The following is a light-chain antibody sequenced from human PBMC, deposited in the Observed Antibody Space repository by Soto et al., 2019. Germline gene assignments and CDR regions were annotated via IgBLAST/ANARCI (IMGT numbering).Light chain of an antibody. CDR1: QSVLYSSNNKNY. CDR2: WAS. Sequence: DIVMTQSPDSLAVSLGERATINCKSSQSVLYSSNNKNYLTWYQQKPGQPPKLLIYWASTRESGVPDRFSGSGSGTDFTLTISNLQAEDVAVYYCQQYYNTPLTFGGGTKVDNK. J-gene: IGKJ4*01. V-gene: IGKV4-1*01. CDR3: QQYYNTPLT.